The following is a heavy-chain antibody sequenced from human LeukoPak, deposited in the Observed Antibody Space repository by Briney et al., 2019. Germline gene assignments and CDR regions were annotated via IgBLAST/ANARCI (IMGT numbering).Heavy chain of an antibody. J-gene: IGHJ6*03. Sequence: PSETLSLTCTVSGGSISSYYWNWIRQPPGTGLESIGYIYYSGSTNYNPSLKSRVTISVDTSKNQFSLKLSSLTAADTAVYYCARGAGSSSDYYYYMDVWGKGTTVTVSS. CDR2: IYYSGST. CDR1: GGSISSYY. V-gene: IGHV4-59*01. D-gene: IGHD3-10*01. CDR3: ARGAGSSSDYYYYMDV.